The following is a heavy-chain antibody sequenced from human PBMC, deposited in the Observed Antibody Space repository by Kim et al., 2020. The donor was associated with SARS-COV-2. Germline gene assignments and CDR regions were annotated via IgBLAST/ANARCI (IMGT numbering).Heavy chain of an antibody. CDR3: ARGGYDILTGYPSANWFDP. D-gene: IGHD3-9*01. CDR1: GYTFTGYY. CDR2: INPNSGGT. Sequence: ASVKVSCKASGYTFTGYYMHWVRQAPGQGLEWMGWINPNSGGTNYAQKFQGRVTMTRDTSISTAYMELSRLRSDDTAVYYCARGGYDILTGYPSANWFDPWGQGTLVTVSS. V-gene: IGHV1-2*02. J-gene: IGHJ5*02.